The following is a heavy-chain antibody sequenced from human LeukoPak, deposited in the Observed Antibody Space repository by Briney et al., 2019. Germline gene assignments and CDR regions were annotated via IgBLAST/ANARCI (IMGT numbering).Heavy chain of an antibody. CDR2: IIPIFGTA. J-gene: IGHJ4*02. Sequence: ASVKVSCKASGGTFSSYAISWVRQAPGQGLEWMGGIIPIFGTANYAQKFQGRVTITADESTSTAYMELSSLRSEDTAVYYCARGFSGGGSYGYWGQGTLVTVSS. CDR3: ARGFSGGGSYGY. CDR1: GGTFSSYA. D-gene: IGHD1-26*01. V-gene: IGHV1-69*13.